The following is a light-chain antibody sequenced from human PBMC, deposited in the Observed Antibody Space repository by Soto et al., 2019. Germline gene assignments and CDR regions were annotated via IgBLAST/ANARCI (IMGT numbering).Light chain of an antibody. CDR2: EVS. V-gene: IGLV2-14*01. CDR3: SSYTSTATRV. Sequence: QSALTHPASVSGSPGQSITISCTGTSSDVGSYNYVSWYQQHPGKAPKLMIYEVSNRPSGVSDRFSGSKSGNTASLTISGLQAEDVADYYCSSYTSTATRVFGGGTKLTVL. CDR1: SSDVGSYNY. J-gene: IGLJ3*02.